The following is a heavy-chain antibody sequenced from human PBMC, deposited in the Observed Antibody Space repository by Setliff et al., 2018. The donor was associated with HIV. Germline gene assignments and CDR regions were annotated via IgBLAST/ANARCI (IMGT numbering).Heavy chain of an antibody. V-gene: IGHV5-51*01. Sequence: SGESLKISCKGSGYSFSNYYIGWVRQMPGKGLECMGVIYPGDFDTRYSPSFQGQVTISADKSISTAYLQWSSLKASDTAIYYCVRLFKGGRHYYDSSGYLSCMDVWGKGTTVTVTS. J-gene: IGHJ6*03. CDR2: IYPGDFDT. CDR3: VRLFKGGRHYYDSSGYLSCMDV. D-gene: IGHD3-22*01. CDR1: GYSFSNYY.